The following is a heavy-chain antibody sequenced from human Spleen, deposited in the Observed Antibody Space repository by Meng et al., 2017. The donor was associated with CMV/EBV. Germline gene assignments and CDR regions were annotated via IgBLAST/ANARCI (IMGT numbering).Heavy chain of an antibody. CDR1: GFTFGDYA. Sequence: GESLKISCTASGFTFGDYAMSWVRQAPGKGLEWVSAISGSGGSTYYADSVKGRFTISRDNSKNTLYLQMNSLRAEDTAVYYCAKGGDSSGWYYFDYWGQGTLVTVSS. D-gene: IGHD6-19*01. CDR2: ISGSGGST. J-gene: IGHJ4*02. CDR3: AKGGDSSGWYYFDY. V-gene: IGHV3-23*01.